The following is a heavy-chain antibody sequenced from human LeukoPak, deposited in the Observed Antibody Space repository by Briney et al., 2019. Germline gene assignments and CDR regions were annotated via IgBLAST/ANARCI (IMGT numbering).Heavy chain of an antibody. CDR1: GFTFSSYE. V-gene: IGHV3-48*03. Sequence: GGSLRLSCAASGFTFSSYEMNWVRQAPGKGLEWVSYISSSGSTIYYADSVKGRFTISRDNAKNSLYLQMDSLRAEDTAVYYCARFNYYDSSDHLTQYFQHWGQGTLVTVSS. CDR2: ISSSGSTI. D-gene: IGHD3-22*01. J-gene: IGHJ1*01. CDR3: ARFNYYDSSDHLTQYFQH.